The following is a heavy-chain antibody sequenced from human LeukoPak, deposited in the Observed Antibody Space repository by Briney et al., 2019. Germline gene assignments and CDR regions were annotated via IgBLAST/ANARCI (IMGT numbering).Heavy chain of an antibody. CDR3: AKDRAKYQLARGYFDY. Sequence: GGSLRLSCAASGFTFSSYAMSWVRQAPGKGLEWVSAISGSGGSTYYADSVKGRFTISRDNSKNTLYLQMNSLRAEDTAVYYCAKDRAKYQLARGYFDYWGQGTLVTVSS. V-gene: IGHV3-23*01. J-gene: IGHJ4*02. CDR2: ISGSGGST. D-gene: IGHD2-2*01. CDR1: GFTFSSYA.